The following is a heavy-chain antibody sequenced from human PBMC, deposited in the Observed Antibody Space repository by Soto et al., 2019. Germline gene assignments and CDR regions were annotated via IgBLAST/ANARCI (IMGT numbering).Heavy chain of an antibody. Sequence: GGSLRLSCAASGFTFSSYAMHWVRQAPGKGLEWVAVISYDGSNKYYADSVKGRFTISRDNSKNTLYLQMNSLRAEDTAVYYCARDEGMRGGYSYGATFDYWGQGTLDTVSS. J-gene: IGHJ4*02. CDR3: ARDEGMRGGYSYGATFDY. CDR1: GFTFSSYA. V-gene: IGHV3-30-3*01. CDR2: ISYDGSNK. D-gene: IGHD5-18*01.